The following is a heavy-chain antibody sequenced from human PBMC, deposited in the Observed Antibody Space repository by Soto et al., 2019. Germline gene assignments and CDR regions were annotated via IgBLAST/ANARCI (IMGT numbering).Heavy chain of an antibody. J-gene: IGHJ4*02. V-gene: IGHV3-15*01. CDR2: LMSKTDGGTT. CDR1: GFDFSKAW. Sequence: GGSLRLSCAASGFDFSKAWMSWVRQAPGKGLEWVGRLMSKTDGGTTVYAAPVKGRFTISRDDSKNTLYLQMSSLNTEDTAVDDCAAGTGSTDLDYWGQGTLVTVAS. CDR3: AAGTGSTDLDY. D-gene: IGHD2-2*01.